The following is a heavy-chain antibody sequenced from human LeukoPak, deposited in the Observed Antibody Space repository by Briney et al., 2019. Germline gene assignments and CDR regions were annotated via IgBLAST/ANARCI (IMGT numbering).Heavy chain of an antibody. CDR2: INPNSGGT. CDR3: ATDCSSTSCYLFDP. Sequence: ASVKVSCKASGFTFTGYYTHWVRQAPGQGLEWMGWINPNSGGTNYAQKFQGRVTMTRDTSISTAYMELSRLRSDDTAVYYCATDCSSTSCYLFDPWGQGTLVTVSS. CDR1: GFTFTGYY. J-gene: IGHJ5*02. V-gene: IGHV1-2*02. D-gene: IGHD2-2*01.